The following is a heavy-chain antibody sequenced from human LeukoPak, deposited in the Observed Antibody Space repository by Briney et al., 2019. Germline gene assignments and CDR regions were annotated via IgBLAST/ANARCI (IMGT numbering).Heavy chain of an antibody. CDR1: GFTFSSYA. D-gene: IGHD5-18*01. CDR2: ISGSGGST. CDR3: AKGLGKIQLWFPSALPIDY. V-gene: IGHV3-23*01. J-gene: IGHJ4*02. Sequence: SGGSLRLSCVASGFTFSSYAMSWVRQAPGKGLEWVSAISGSGGSTYYADSVKGRFTISRDNSKNTLYLQMNSLRAEDTAVYYCAKGLGKIQLWFPSALPIDYWGQGTLVTVSS.